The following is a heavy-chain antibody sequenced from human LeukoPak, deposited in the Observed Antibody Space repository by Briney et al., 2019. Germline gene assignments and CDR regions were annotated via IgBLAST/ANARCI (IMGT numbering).Heavy chain of an antibody. Sequence: PGGSLRLSRAASGFTFSSYAMSWVRQAPGKGLEWVSAISGSGGSTYYADSVKGRFTISRDNSKNTLYLQMNSLRAEDTAVYYCAKGRNYGDYEAIFDYWGQGTLVTVSS. CDR3: AKGRNYGDYEAIFDY. CDR2: ISGSGGST. CDR1: GFTFSSYA. J-gene: IGHJ4*02. D-gene: IGHD4-17*01. V-gene: IGHV3-23*01.